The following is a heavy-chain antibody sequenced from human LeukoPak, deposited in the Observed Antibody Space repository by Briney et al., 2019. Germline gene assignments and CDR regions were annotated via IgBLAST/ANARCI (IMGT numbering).Heavy chain of an antibody. CDR2: ISSSISYI. Sequence: PGGSLRLSCAASGFTFSSYSMNWVRQAPGKGLEWVSYISSSISYIYCADSVKGRFTITRDNAKNSLYLQMNSHRAEDTAVYYCVIAARPFEDLPWGQGTLVTVSS. V-gene: IGHV3-21*05. CDR3: VIAARPFEDLP. J-gene: IGHJ4*02. CDR1: GFTFSSYS. D-gene: IGHD6-6*01.